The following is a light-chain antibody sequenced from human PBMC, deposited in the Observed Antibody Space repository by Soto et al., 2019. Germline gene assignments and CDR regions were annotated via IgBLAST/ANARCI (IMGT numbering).Light chain of an antibody. CDR3: QQYHNLPST. CDR2: GAS. V-gene: IGKV3-15*01. CDR1: QSISDT. J-gene: IGKJ1*01. Sequence: EIVMTQSPATLSVSPGGRATLSCRASQSISDTLAWYQQKPGQAPRLLIHGASTRAPGFPARFSGSGSGTEFTLSISILQSEDFSVYYCQQYHNLPSTCGQGTKVEIK.